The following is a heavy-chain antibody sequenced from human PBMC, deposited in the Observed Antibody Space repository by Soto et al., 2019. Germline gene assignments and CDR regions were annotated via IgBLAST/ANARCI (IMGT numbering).Heavy chain of an antibody. CDR1: GFMFSSYS. D-gene: IGHD3-22*01. J-gene: IGHJ4*02. CDR2: ISSSSSSI. V-gene: IGHV3-21*01. CDR3: VRDLSYDSSG. Sequence: EVQLVESGGGLVKPGGSLRLSCAASGFMFSSYSMNWVRQAPGKGLEWVSFISSSSSSIKYAESVKGRFTISRDNAKNSLYLQMNSLRAEDTAVYYCVRDLSYDSSGWGQGTLVTVSS.